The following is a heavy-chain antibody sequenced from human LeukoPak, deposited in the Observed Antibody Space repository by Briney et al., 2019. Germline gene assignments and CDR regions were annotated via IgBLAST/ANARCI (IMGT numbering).Heavy chain of an antibody. CDR1: GGSISSGSYY. D-gene: IGHD2-2*01. V-gene: IGHV4-61*02. CDR3: VRGIYCSSTSCQVSGYMDV. J-gene: IGHJ6*03. Sequence: PSETLSLTCTVSGGSISSGSYYWSWIRQPAGKGLEWIGRIYASGSTSYNPSLKSRVTISVDTSKNQFSLKLSSVTAADTAVYYCVRGIYCSSTSCQVSGYMDVWGKGTTVTVSS. CDR2: IYASGST.